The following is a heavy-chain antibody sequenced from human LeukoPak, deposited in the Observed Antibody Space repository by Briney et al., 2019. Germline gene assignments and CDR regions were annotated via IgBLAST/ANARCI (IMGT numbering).Heavy chain of an antibody. V-gene: IGHV1-8*01. CDR3: ARHRFTMVRGVPYYYYGMDV. Sequence: ASVKVSCKASGYTFTSYDINWVRQATGQGLEWMGWMNPNSGNTGYAQKFQGRVTMTRNTSISTAYMELSSLGSEDTAVYYCARHRFTMVRGVPYYYYGMDVWGQGTTVTVSS. D-gene: IGHD3-10*01. CDR1: GYTFTSYD. J-gene: IGHJ6*02. CDR2: MNPNSGNT.